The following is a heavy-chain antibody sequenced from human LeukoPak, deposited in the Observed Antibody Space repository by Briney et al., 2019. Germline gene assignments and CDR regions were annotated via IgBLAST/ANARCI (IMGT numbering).Heavy chain of an antibody. D-gene: IGHD2-2*01. V-gene: IGHV3-20*01. J-gene: IGHJ2*01. CDR2: INWNGGST. CDR3: ARTRYCSSTSCLGYFDL. CDR1: GFTFDDYG. Sequence: GGSLRLSCAASGFTFDDYGMSWVRQAPGKGLEWVSGINWNGGSTGYADSVKGRFTISRDNAKNSLYLQMNSLRAEDTALYHCARTRYCSSTSCLGYFDLWGRGTLVTVSS.